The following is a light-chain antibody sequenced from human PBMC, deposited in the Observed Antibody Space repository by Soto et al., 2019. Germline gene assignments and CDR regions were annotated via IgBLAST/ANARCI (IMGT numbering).Light chain of an antibody. CDR2: DAS. J-gene: IGKJ4*01. CDR3: QQYENFPLT. CDR1: QHISEY. V-gene: IGKV1-33*01. Sequence: ILMTQSPSSLSASVGDRVTITCQASQHISEYLNWYQYKPGKAPKLLITDASNLKTGVPSRFSGSGSGTEYTFTINSLQPEDIATYYCQQYENFPLTFGGGTKVDIK.